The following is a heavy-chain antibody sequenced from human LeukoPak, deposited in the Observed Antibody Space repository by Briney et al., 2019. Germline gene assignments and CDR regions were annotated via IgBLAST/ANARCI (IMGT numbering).Heavy chain of an antibody. CDR1: GGSISSNSYY. D-gene: IGHD3-22*01. CDR3: GRLDDYDYSAW. J-gene: IGHJ4*02. CDR2: IYYSGNT. Sequence: PSETLSLTCAVSGGSISSNSYYWGWIRQPPGKGLEWIGSIYYSGNTYYNPSLKSRVTISVDTSKNQFSLKLNSVTAADTAVYFCGRLDDYDYSAWWGQGILVTVSS. V-gene: IGHV4-39*01.